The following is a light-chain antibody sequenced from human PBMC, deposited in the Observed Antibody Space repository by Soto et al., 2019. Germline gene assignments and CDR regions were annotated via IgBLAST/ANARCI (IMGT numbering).Light chain of an antibody. CDR3: QEYNKWPSWT. V-gene: IGKV3-15*01. CDR1: QNIDNH. CDR2: AAS. Sequence: IVMTQSPATLSLSPGERATLSCRASQNIDNHLAWYQQIPGQAPRLLMYAASTRATGIPARFSGSGSGTEFTLTISSLQSEDFAVYYCQEYNKWPSWTFGPGTKVEIK. J-gene: IGKJ1*01.